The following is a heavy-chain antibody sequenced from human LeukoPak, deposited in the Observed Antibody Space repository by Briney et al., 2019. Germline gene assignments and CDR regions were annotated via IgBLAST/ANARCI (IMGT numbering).Heavy chain of an antibody. D-gene: IGHD3-10*01. CDR3: ARGCRYYGSGCYYNRCWFDP. V-gene: IGHV4-34*01. CDR2: INHSGST. CDR1: GGSFSGYY. J-gene: IGHJ5*02. Sequence: SETLSLTCAVYGGSFSGYYWSWIRQPPGKGLEWIGEINHSGSTNYNPSLKSRVTISVDTSKNQFSLKLSSVTAADTAVYYCARGCRYYGSGCYYNRCWFDPWGQGTLVTVSS.